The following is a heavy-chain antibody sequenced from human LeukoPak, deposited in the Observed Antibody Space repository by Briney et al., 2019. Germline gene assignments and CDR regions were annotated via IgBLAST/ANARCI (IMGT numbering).Heavy chain of an antibody. CDR2: VYSGDTT. V-gene: IGHV3-66*01. CDR3: ARVTGSRYFDY. D-gene: IGHD1-1*01. CDR1: GFTVTSNY. J-gene: IGHJ4*02. Sequence: PGGSLRLSCAASGFTVTSNYMSWVRQAPGKGLAWVSVVYSGDTTYCADSVKGRFTISRDKSKNTLYLQMNSLRVDDTAVCYCARVTGSRYFDYWGQGTLVSVSS.